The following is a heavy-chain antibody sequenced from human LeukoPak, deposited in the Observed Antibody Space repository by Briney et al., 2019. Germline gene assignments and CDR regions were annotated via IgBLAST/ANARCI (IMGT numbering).Heavy chain of an antibody. D-gene: IGHD6-19*01. CDR1: GFTVSSNY. CDR3: ARCGSGWDFDY. J-gene: IGHJ4*02. Sequence: PGGSLRLSCAASGFTVSSNYMSWVRQAPGKGLEWVSVIYSGGNTYYADPVKGRFTISRDNSKNTLYLQMNSLRAEDTAVYYCARCGSGWDFDYWGQGTLVTVSS. CDR2: IYSGGNT. V-gene: IGHV3-53*01.